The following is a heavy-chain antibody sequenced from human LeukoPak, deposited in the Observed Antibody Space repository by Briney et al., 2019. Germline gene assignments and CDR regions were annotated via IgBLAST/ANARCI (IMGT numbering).Heavy chain of an antibody. V-gene: IGHV1-69*01. CDR2: IIPIFGST. CDR1: GGALSTYA. Sequence: GSSVKVSCKASGGALSTYAISWVRQAPGQGLEWMGGIIPIFGSTNYAPNFQGRVTITADESTYTTYMELTGLKAEDTAVYSCAGGLYCSGGGCYTGFFDSWGQGTLVTVSS. J-gene: IGHJ4*02. D-gene: IGHD2-15*01. CDR3: AGGLYCSGGGCYTGFFDS.